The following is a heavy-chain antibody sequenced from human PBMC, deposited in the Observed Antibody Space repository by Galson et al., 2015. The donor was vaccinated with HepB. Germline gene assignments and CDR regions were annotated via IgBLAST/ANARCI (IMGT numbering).Heavy chain of an antibody. Sequence: SVKVSCKASGGTFSSYAISWVRQAPGQGLEWMGGIIPILGIANYAQKFQGRVTITADKSTSTAYMELSSLRSEDTAVYYCATNWNFGFRELSVYYYYMDVWGKGTTVTVSS. D-gene: IGHD3-10*01. CDR1: GGTFSSYA. V-gene: IGHV1-69*10. CDR2: IIPILGIA. J-gene: IGHJ6*03. CDR3: ATNWNFGFRELSVYYYYMDV.